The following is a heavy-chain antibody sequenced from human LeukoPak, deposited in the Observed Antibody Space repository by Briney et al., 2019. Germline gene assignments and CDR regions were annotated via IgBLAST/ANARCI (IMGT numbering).Heavy chain of an antibody. CDR3: ARDEEYYYDSGGYSDY. J-gene: IGHJ4*02. CDR2: IKQDGSEK. Sequence: GGSLRLSCAASGFTFSSYWMSWVRQAPGKGLEWVANIKQDGSEKYYVDSVKGRFTISRDNAKNSLYLQMNSLRAEDTAVYYCARDEEYYYDSGGYSDYWGQGTLVTVSS. CDR1: GFTFSSYW. D-gene: IGHD3-22*01. V-gene: IGHV3-7*01.